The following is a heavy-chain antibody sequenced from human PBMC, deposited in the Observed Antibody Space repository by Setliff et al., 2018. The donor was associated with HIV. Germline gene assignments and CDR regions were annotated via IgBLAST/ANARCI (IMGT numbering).Heavy chain of an antibody. V-gene: IGHV1-8*02. D-gene: IGHD3-22*01. Sequence: ASVKVSCKASGYTFSSYDINWVRQATGQGLEWMGWMNPNSGNTGYAQKFQGRVTMTRDTSISTAYMELNNLKFEGTAVYYCARARRYSYDRGRRNHYYIDVWGKGTTVTVSS. CDR3: ARARRYSYDRGRRNHYYIDV. J-gene: IGHJ6*03. CDR2: MNPNSGNT. CDR1: GYTFSSYD.